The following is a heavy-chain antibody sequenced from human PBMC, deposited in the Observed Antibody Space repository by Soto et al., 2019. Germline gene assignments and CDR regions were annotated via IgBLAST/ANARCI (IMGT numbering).Heavy chain of an antibody. V-gene: IGHV1-18*04. CDR2: ITVYSGTT. J-gene: IGHJ3*01. CDR3: ARPQRADDVKNAFDL. Sequence: QVQLVQSGAEVKKPGASVKISCKASGYTFTNYGLSWVRQAPGQGLEWMGWITVYSGTTDHVQKFRGRVSMTTDTSTITAYMELAILRSDDTAVYYCARPQRADDVKNAFDLWGQGTLVTGSS. CDR1: GYTFTNYG. D-gene: IGHD6-25*01.